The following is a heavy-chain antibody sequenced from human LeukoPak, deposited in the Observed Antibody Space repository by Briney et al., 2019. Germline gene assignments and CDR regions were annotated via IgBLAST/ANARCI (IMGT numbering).Heavy chain of an antibody. CDR3: ARDRYGQRIFDY. Sequence: SETLSLTCAVSGGSISSSNWWSWVRQPPGKGLEWIGEINHSGSTNYNPSLKSRVTISVDTSKNQFSLKLSSVTAADTAVYYCARDRYGQRIFDYWGQGTLVTVSS. D-gene: IGHD2-15*01. CDR2: INHSGST. V-gene: IGHV4-4*02. CDR1: GGSISSSNW. J-gene: IGHJ4*02.